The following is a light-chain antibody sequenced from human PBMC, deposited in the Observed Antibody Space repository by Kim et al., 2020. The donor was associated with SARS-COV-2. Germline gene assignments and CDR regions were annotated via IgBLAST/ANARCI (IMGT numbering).Light chain of an antibody. V-gene: IGKV1-33*01. CDR3: QQFDKIPYT. Sequence: ATVGDKVTITCQASQGIRNYLNWEQHKPGKAPQLLIYDASNLETGVPSRFSGSGSGTDFTLTISSLQSEDIRMYSCQQFDKIPYTFGQETKVDIK. J-gene: IGKJ2*01. CDR1: QGIRNY. CDR2: DAS.